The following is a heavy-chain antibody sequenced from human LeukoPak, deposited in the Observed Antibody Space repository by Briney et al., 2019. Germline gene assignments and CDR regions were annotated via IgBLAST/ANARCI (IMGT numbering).Heavy chain of an antibody. CDR1: GFVFDDYG. Sequence: GGSLRLSCAASGFVFDDYGMTWVRQPPGRGREWVSGINGNGGSRGYAASVKGRFTISRDNANNSLYLQMNSLRAEDTALYYCARGSSFHNYWGQGTLVTVSS. CDR3: ARGSSFHNY. CDR2: INGNGGSR. V-gene: IGHV3-20*04. D-gene: IGHD6-6*01. J-gene: IGHJ4*02.